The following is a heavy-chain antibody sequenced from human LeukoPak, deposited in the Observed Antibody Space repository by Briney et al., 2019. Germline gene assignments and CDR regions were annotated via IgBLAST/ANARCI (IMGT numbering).Heavy chain of an antibody. J-gene: IGHJ5*02. D-gene: IGHD3-9*01. CDR1: GGSFSGYY. CDR3: ARGKRIRYFDWLAWGWFDP. CDR2: INHSGST. Sequence: SETLSLTCAVYGGSFSGYYWSWIRQPPGKGLEWIGEINHSGSTNYNPSLKSRVTISVDTSKNQFSLKLSSVTAADTAVYYCARGKRIRYFDWLAWGWFDPWGQGTLVTVSS. V-gene: IGHV4-34*01.